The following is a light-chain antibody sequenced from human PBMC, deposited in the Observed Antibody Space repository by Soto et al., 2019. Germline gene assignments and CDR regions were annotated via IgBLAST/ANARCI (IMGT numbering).Light chain of an antibody. J-gene: IGLJ1*01. Sequence: QSVLTQPPSASGSPGQSVTISCTGTSSDVGGYNYVSWYQQHPGKAPKLMIYEVSKRPSGVPDRFSGSKSGNTASLTVSGLQAEDEADYYCSSYAGSNIPVFGTGTKVTV. CDR1: SSDVGGYNY. V-gene: IGLV2-8*01. CDR2: EVS. CDR3: SSYAGSNIPV.